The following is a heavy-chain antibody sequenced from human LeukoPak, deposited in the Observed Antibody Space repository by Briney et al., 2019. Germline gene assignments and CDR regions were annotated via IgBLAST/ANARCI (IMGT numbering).Heavy chain of an antibody. D-gene: IGHD5-18*01. CDR2: ISGSGGST. V-gene: IGHV3-23*01. CDR1: GFTFSTYA. Sequence: PGGSLRLSCAASGFTFSTYAMSWVRQAPGKGLEWVSAISGSGGSTYYADSVKGRFTISRDNSKNTLYLQMNSLRAEDTAVYYCAKVVDPLGQIGYSYGLIDYWGQGTLVTVSS. CDR3: AKVVDPLGQIGYSYGLIDY. J-gene: IGHJ4*02.